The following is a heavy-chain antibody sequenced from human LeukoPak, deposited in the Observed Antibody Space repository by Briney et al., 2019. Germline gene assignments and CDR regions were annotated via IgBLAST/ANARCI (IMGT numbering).Heavy chain of an antibody. CDR1: GFTFSSYS. CDR3: ARAGNYYDSSGVTDY. J-gene: IGHJ4*02. D-gene: IGHD3-22*01. V-gene: IGHV3-48*04. Sequence: GGSLRLSCAASGFTFSSYSMNWVRQAPGKGLEWVSYISHSSSTIYYADSVKGRFTISRDNAKNSLYLQMNSLRAEDTAVYYCARAGNYYDSSGVTDYWGQGTLVTVSS. CDR2: ISHSSSTI.